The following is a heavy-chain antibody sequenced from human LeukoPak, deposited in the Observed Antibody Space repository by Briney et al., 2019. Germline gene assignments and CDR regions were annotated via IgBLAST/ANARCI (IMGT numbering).Heavy chain of an antibody. CDR3: ARGRYCSADICTGGDSFDI. Sequence: RPSETLSLTCTVSGGSISNYYWSWIPQPAGKGLEWIGRKYARGSSNYNPPVQSRVTMSVDTSKNQFSLKLRSVTAADTAVYYCARGRYCSADICTGGDSFDIWGQGTMVSVSP. CDR2: KYARGSS. CDR1: GGSISNYY. J-gene: IGHJ3*02. D-gene: IGHD2-15*01. V-gene: IGHV4-4*07.